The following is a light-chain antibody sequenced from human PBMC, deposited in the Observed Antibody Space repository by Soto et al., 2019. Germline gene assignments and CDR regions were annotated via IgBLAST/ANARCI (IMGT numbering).Light chain of an antibody. Sequence: QSALTQPRSVSVSPGQSVTISCTGTSSDVGAYNSVSWYQHHPGKAPKVRIYDVSERPSGVPDRFSGSKSDNKASLTISGLQAEDEADYYCCSYAGSYSWVFGGGTKLTVL. CDR3: CSYAGSYSWV. V-gene: IGLV2-11*01. CDR2: DVS. CDR1: SSDVGAYNS. J-gene: IGLJ3*02.